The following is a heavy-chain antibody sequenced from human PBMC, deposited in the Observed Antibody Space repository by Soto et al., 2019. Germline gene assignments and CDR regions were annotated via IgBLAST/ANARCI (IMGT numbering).Heavy chain of an antibody. J-gene: IGHJ6*02. Sequence: PSETLSLTCTVSGGSISSYYWSWIRRPPGKGLEWIGYIYNSGITHSNPSLQSRVTISVDTSKNQFSLKLSSVTAADTGIYYCARARITMVREVIKYNMDVWGQGTTVTVSS. CDR2: IYNSGIT. CDR3: ARARITMVREVIKYNMDV. V-gene: IGHV4-59*01. D-gene: IGHD3-10*01. CDR1: GGSISSYY.